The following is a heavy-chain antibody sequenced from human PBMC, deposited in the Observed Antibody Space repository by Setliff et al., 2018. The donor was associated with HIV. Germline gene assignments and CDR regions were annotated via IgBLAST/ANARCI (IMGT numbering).Heavy chain of an antibody. CDR2: IWFDGGDK. V-gene: IGHV3-30*02. D-gene: IGHD6-25*01. CDR3: AKRRGRDAFMDV. J-gene: IGHJ6*03. Sequence: SLRLSCAASGFTFSNFGMHWVRQAPGKGLEWVASIWFDGGDKYYAESVKGRITISRDNSKNILYLQMSSLRVEDTAVYYCAKRRGRDAFMDVWGKGTTVTVSS. CDR1: GFTFSNFG.